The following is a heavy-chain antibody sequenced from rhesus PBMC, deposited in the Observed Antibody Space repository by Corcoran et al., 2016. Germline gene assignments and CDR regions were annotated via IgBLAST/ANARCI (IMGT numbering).Heavy chain of an antibody. V-gene: IGHV4-147*01. CDR2: IYGGSGST. D-gene: IGHD4-29*01. J-gene: IGHJ6*01. CDR1: GAAISSNY. CDR3: ARAAHYGSSSLDGLDS. Sequence: QVQLQESGPGLVKPSETLPLTCAVSGAAISSNYWSWIRTPPGKGLEWIGYIYGGSGSTSYHPSLKSRVTISKDTSKNQFSLKLSSVTAADTAVYYCARAAHYGSSSLDGLDSWGQGVVVTVSS.